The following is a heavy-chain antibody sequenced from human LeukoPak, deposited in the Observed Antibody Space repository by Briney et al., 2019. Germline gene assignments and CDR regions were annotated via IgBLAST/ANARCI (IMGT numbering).Heavy chain of an antibody. J-gene: IGHJ6*02. CDR3: ARDLTIFGVVTWDYYYGMDV. CDR2: ISYDGSNK. V-gene: IGHV3-30*03. D-gene: IGHD3-3*01. Sequence: GRSLRLSCAASGFTFSSYGMHWVRQAPGKGLEWVAVISYDGSNKYYADSVKGRFTISRDNAKNTLYLQMNSLRAEDTAVYYCARDLTIFGVVTWDYYYGMDVWGQGTTVTVSS. CDR1: GFTFSSYG.